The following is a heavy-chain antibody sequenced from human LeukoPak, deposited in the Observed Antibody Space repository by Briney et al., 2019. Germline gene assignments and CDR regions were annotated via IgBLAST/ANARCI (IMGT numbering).Heavy chain of an antibody. J-gene: IGHJ5*02. V-gene: IGHV1-18*01. CDR1: GYTFTSYG. CDR3: ARDHGSFMFSNWFDP. Sequence: ASVKVSCKASGYTFTSYGISWVRQAPGQGLEWMGWISAYSGNTNYAQKLQGRVTMTTDTSTSTAYMELRSLRSDDTAVYYCARDHGSFMFSNWFDPWGQGTLVTVSP. CDR2: ISAYSGNT. D-gene: IGHD3-10*02.